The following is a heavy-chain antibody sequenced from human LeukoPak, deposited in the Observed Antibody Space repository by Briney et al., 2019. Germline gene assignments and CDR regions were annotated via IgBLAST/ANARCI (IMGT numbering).Heavy chain of an antibody. CDR2: INRSGIT. CDR3: ARGRSDAFDI. J-gene: IGHJ3*02. Sequence: PSEILSLTCAVYGGSFTGYYWTWIRQPPGKGLEWIGEINRSGITNYDPSLKSRVTISVDTSESQFSLKLNSVTAADTAVYYCARGRSDAFDIWGQGTMVTVSS. CDR1: GGSFTGYY. V-gene: IGHV4-34*01.